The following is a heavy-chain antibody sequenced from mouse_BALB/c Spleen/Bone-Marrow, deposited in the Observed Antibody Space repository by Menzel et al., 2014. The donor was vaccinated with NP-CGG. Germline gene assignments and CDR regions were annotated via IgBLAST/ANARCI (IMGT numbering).Heavy chain of an antibody. CDR2: INPYNDGI. V-gene: IGHV1-14*01. J-gene: IGHJ4*01. Sequence: EVKLQESGPELVKPGASVKMSCKASGFTFTRYVIHWVRQKPGQGLEWIGYINPYNDGIKYNEKFKGKATLTSDKSSSTAYMELSCLTSEYSAVYYCASGTPATSFCALDYWGQGPSVPVSS. D-gene: IGHD1-2*01. CDR1: GFTFTRYV. CDR3: ASGTPATSFCALDY.